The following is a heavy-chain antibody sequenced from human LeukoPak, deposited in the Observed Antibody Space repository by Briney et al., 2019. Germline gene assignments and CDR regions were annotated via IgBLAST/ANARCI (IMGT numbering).Heavy chain of an antibody. V-gene: IGHV4-39*07. CDR2: LHHSGSA. J-gene: IGHJ4*02. CDR3: ARDGGAYRFDY. CDR1: GGSISSGGYY. Sequence: SETLSLTCTVSGGSISSGGYYWSWIRQHPGKGLEWIGSLHHSGSAYYNATLKSRVTMSVDTSKNQFSLKLSSVTAADTAIYYCARDGGAYRFDYWGQGTLVTVSS. D-gene: IGHD4-23*01.